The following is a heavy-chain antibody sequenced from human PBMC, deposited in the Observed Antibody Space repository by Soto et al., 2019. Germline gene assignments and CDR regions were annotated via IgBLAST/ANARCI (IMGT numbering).Heavy chain of an antibody. CDR3: ATVPDYARDYYYYGMDV. J-gene: IGHJ6*02. CDR2: IWYDGTNK. D-gene: IGHD4-17*01. Sequence: SCKASGYTFTSYYMHWVRQAPGKGLEWVAVIWYDGTNKDYGDSVKGRFTISRDISKNTLYLQMNSLRAEDTAVYYCATVPDYARDYYYYGMDVWGQGTTVTVSS. CDR1: GYTFTSYY. V-gene: IGHV3-33*01.